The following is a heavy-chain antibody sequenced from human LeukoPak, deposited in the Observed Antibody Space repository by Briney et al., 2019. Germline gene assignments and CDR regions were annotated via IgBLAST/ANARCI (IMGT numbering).Heavy chain of an antibody. CDR1: GYTFTTYA. D-gene: IGHD2/OR15-2a*01. J-gene: IGHJ4*02. CDR2: TNADNGNT. V-gene: IGHV1-3*02. CDR3: ARQYGRFYDY. Sequence: ASVKVSCKASGYTFTTYAMHWVRQAPGQSLEWMAWTNADNGNTKYSQEFEDRLTITRDTSASTVYMELSSLTSDDMAVYYCARQYGRFYDYWGQGTLVTVSS.